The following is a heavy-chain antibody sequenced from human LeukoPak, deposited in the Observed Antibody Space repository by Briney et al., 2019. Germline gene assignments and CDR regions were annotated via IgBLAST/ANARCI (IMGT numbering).Heavy chain of an antibody. Sequence: GGSLRLSCAASGFTFISYGMHWVRQAPGKGLEWVAVIAYDGSNKYYADSVKGRFTISRDNSKNTLYLQMNSPRAEDTAVYYCAKDRRSLLRFDYWGQGTLVTVSS. D-gene: IGHD2-15*01. V-gene: IGHV3-30*18. CDR3: AKDRRSLLRFDY. CDR1: GFTFISYG. J-gene: IGHJ4*02. CDR2: IAYDGSNK.